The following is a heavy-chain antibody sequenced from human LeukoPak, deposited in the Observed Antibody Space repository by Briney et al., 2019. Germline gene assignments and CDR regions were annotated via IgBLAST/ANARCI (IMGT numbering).Heavy chain of an antibody. CDR1: GFTFSSYG. D-gene: IGHD2-15*01. Sequence: GGSLRLSCAASGFTFSSYGMHWVRQAPGKGLDWVAVMYYDGISKYYADSVKGRFTISRDNSKNTLYLQMNSLRVEDTAVYYCARDYYCSGGSCLYFDYWGQGTLVTVSS. J-gene: IGHJ4*02. V-gene: IGHV3-33*01. CDR2: MYYDGISK. CDR3: ARDYYCSGGSCLYFDY.